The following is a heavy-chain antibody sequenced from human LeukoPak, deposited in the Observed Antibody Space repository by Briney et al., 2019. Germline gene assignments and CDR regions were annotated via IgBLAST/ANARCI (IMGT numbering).Heavy chain of an antibody. CDR3: VRDVFGRDGSGFSGGYYYYYGMDV. D-gene: IGHD3-10*01. CDR2: IYYSGST. V-gene: IGHV4-31*03. J-gene: IGHJ6*02. Sequence: PSQTLSLTCTVSGGSISSGGYYWSWIRQHPGKGLEWIGYIYYSGSTYYNPSLKSRVTISVDTSKNQFSLKLSSVTAADTAVYYCVRDVFGRDGSGFSGGYYYYYGMDVWGQGTTVTVSS. CDR1: GGSISSGGYY.